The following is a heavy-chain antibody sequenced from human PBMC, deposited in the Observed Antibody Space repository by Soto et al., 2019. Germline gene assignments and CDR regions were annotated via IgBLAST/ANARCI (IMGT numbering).Heavy chain of an antibody. J-gene: IGHJ6*02. Sequence: QVQLVQSGAEVKKPGASVKVSCKASGYTFTSYGISWVRQAPGKGLEWMGLISAYNGNTNYAQKTQGRVTITTDTSTSTAYMEPRSLRFDDTAVYYCARDNPPMGVWGQGTTVTVSS. CDR3: ARDNPPMGV. V-gene: IGHV1-18*01. CDR2: ISAYNGNT. CDR1: GYTFTSYG.